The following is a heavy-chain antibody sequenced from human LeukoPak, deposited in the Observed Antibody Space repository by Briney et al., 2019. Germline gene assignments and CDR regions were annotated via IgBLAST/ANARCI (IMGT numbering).Heavy chain of an antibody. CDR2: ISAYNGNT. CDR1: GYTFTSYG. CDR3: ARSPPLRYFDWLSYSPAAPFDY. V-gene: IGHV1-18*01. D-gene: IGHD3-9*01. Sequence: ASVKVSCKASGYTFTSYGISWVRQAPGQGLEWMGWISAYNGNTNYAQKLQGRVTMTTDTSTSTAYMELRSLRSDDTAVYYCARSPPLRYFDWLSYSPAAPFDYWGQGTLVTVSS. J-gene: IGHJ4*02.